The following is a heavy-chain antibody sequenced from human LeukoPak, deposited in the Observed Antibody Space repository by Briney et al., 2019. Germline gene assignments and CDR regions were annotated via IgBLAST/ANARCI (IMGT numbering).Heavy chain of an antibody. J-gene: IGHJ4*02. Sequence: PSETLSLTCAVYGGSFSGYYWSWIRQPPGKGLEWIGEINHSGSTNYNPSLKSRVTISVDTSKNQFSLKLSSVTAADTAVYYCARGGPYYDFWSGYYTGKGSFDYWGQGTLVTVSS. D-gene: IGHD3-3*01. CDR1: GGSFSGYY. CDR3: ARGGPYYDFWSGYYTGKGSFDY. V-gene: IGHV4-34*01. CDR2: INHSGST.